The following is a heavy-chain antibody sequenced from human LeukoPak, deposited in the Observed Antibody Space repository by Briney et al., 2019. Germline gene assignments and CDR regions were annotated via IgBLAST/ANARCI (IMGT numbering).Heavy chain of an antibody. V-gene: IGHV5-51*01. CDR1: GYSFTSYW. J-gene: IGHJ4*02. D-gene: IGHD3-3*01. CDR3: ARHPSRYDFWSGYYD. Sequence: GESLKISCKGSGYSFTSYWIGWVRQMPGKGLEWMGIIYPGDSDTRYSPSFQGQVTISADKSISTAYLQWSSLKASDTAMYYCARHPSRYDFWSGYYDWGQGTLVTVSS. CDR2: IYPGDSDT.